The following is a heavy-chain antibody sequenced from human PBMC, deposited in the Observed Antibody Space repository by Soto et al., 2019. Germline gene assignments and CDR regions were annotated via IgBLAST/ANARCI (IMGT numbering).Heavy chain of an antibody. V-gene: IGHV2-5*01. CDR1: GFSLSTSGVG. CDR3: AHSPRDYGDYQENWFDP. CDR2: IYWNDDK. Sequence: SGPTLVNPTQTLTLTCTFSGFSLSTSGVGVGWIRQPPGKALEWLALIYWNDDKRYSPSLKSRLTITQDTSKNQVVLTMTNMDPVDTATYYCAHSPRDYGDYQENWFDPWGQGTLVTVSS. J-gene: IGHJ5*02. D-gene: IGHD4-17*01.